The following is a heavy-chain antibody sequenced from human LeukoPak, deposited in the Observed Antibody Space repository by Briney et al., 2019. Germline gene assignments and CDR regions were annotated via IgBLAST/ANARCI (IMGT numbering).Heavy chain of an antibody. CDR3: ARGGEDIVVVPAAPSDI. CDR1: GGSVSSGSYY. Sequence: SETLSLTCTVSGGSVSSGSYYWSWIRQPPGKGLEWIGYIYYSGSTNYNPSLKSRATISVDTSKNQFSLKLSSVTAADTAVYYCARGGEDIVVVPAAPSDIWGQGTMVTVSS. J-gene: IGHJ3*02. CDR2: IYYSGST. D-gene: IGHD2-2*01. V-gene: IGHV4-61*01.